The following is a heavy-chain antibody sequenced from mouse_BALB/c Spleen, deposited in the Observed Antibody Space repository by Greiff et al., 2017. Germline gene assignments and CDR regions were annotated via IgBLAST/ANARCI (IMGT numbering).Heavy chain of an antibody. CDR2: IYPGNGDT. CDR3: ARDLLRLEGDY. D-gene: IGHD1-2*01. CDR1: GYTFTSYN. V-gene: IGHV1-12*01. J-gene: IGHJ2*01. Sequence: QVQLQQPGAELVKPGASVKMSCKASGYTFTSYNMHWVKQTPGQGLEWIGAIYPGNGDTSYNQKFKGKATLTADKSSSTAYMQLSSLTSEDSAVYYCARDLLRLEGDYWGQGTTLTVSS.